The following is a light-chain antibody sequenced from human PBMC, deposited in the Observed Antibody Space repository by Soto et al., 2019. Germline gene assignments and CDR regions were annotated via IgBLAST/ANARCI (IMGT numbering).Light chain of an antibody. Sequence: QSVLTQPASVSGSPGQSITISCTGTSSDVGGYDYVSWYQQHPGKAPKLMIYDVSNRPSGVSNRFSGSKSGNTASLTISGLQAEDEADYYCSSYTPNSAMVFGGGTKVTVL. CDR2: DVS. CDR3: SSYTPNSAMV. CDR1: SSDVGGYDY. J-gene: IGLJ2*01. V-gene: IGLV2-14*03.